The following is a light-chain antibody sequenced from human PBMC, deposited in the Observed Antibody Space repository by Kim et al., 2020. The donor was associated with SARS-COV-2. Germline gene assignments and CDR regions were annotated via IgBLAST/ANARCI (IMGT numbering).Light chain of an antibody. CDR2: STT. Sequence: QSVLTQPPSASGTPGQRVTISCSGSSSNIGKNYVYWYQQLPGTAPKLLIYSTTQRPSGVPDRFSGSKYGTSASLAISGLRSEDEADYYCAAWDDSLNWVFGGGTQLTVL. CDR3: AAWDDSLNWV. J-gene: IGLJ3*02. V-gene: IGLV1-47*02. CDR1: SSNIGKNY.